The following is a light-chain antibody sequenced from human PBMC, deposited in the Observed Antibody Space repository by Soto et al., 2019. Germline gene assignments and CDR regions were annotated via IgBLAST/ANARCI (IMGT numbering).Light chain of an antibody. CDR1: QSVSSN. J-gene: IGKJ1*01. V-gene: IGKV3-15*01. CDR3: QQYNNWQKT. CDR2: GAS. Sequence: EIVMTQSPATLSVSPGERAPLSCRASQSVSSNLAWYQQKPGQAPRLLIYGASTRATGIPARFSGSGSGTEFTLTISSLQSEDFAVYYCQQYNNWQKTFGQGTKVEIK.